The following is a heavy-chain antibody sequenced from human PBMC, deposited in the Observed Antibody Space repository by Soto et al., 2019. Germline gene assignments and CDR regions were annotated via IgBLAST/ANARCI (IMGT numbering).Heavy chain of an antibody. V-gene: IGHV3-9*01. D-gene: IGHD6-19*01. CDR1: GFTFDDYA. CDR3: AQGGIAVATTPQGY. J-gene: IGHJ4*02. Sequence: EVQLVESGGGLVQPGRSLRLSCAASGFTFDDYAMHWVRQAPGKGLEWVSGISWNSGSIGYADSVKGRFTISRDNAKNSLYLKMNRLRAEDTALYYCAQGGIAVATTPQGYWGQGTLVTVSS. CDR2: ISWNSGSI.